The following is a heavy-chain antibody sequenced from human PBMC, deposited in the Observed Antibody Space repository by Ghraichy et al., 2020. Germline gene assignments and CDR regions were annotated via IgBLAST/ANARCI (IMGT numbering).Heavy chain of an antibody. Sequence: GGSLRLSCVASGFPFNTYVMSWVRQAPGKRPEWVSSISGNGGSRYYADSVRGRFIISRDNSRYTVYLQMNSLRDADTAVYYCLWFGELEPGYWGQGTLVSVSS. CDR2: ISGNGGSR. D-gene: IGHD3-10*01. J-gene: IGHJ4*02. V-gene: IGHV3-23*01. CDR3: LWFGELEPGY. CDR1: GFPFNTYV.